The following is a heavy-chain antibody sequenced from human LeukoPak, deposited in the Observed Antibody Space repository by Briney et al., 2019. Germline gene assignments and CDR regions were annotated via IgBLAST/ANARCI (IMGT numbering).Heavy chain of an antibody. CDR1: GYTFTVYY. J-gene: IGHJ1*01. D-gene: IGHD3-22*01. Sequence: AASVTVSFTASGYTFTVYYMHWVRQAPGQGGEWMGWINPNSGGTNYAQKFQGRVTMTRDTAISTAYMELSRLRSDDTAVYYCARRSSGYYLEYFQHWGQGTLVTVSS. V-gene: IGHV1-2*02. CDR3: ARRSSGYYLEYFQH. CDR2: INPNSGGT.